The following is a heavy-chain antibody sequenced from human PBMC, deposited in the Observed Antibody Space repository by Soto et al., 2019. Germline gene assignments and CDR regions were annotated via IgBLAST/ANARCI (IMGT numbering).Heavy chain of an antibody. V-gene: IGHV3-23*01. CDR2: ISGSGGST. J-gene: IGHJ6*03. Sequence: GGSLRLSCAASGFTFSSYAMSWVRQAPGKGLEWVSAISGSGGSTYYADSVKGRFTISRDNSKNTLYLQMNSLRAEDTAVYYCAKDRRGKVVVAVYYMDVWGKGTTVTVSS. D-gene: IGHD2-15*01. CDR1: GFTFSSYA. CDR3: AKDRRGKVVVAVYYMDV.